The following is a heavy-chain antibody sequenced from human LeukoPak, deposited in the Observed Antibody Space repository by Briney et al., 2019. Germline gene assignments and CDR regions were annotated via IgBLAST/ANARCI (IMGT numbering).Heavy chain of an antibody. V-gene: IGHV3-48*04. CDR1: GITFSSYS. D-gene: IGHD3-16*01. J-gene: IGHJ3*02. CDR3: ARDLRATVLGDAFDI. CDR2: ISGSSSTI. Sequence: GGSLRLSCAGSGITFSSYSMNWVRQAPGKGLEWVSYISGSSSTIYYADSVKGRFTISRDNAKNSLYLQMNSLRAEDTAVYYCARDLRATVLGDAFDIWGQGTMVTVSS.